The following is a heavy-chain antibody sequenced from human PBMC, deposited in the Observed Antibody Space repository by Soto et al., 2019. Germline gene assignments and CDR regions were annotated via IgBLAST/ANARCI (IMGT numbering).Heavy chain of an antibody. D-gene: IGHD4-17*01. Sequence: ASVKVSCKASGYTFTSYGISRVRQAPGQGLEWMGWISAYNGNTNYAQKLQGRVTMTTDTSTSTAYMELRSLRSDDTAVYYCAREQMRYGDYDWFDPWGQGTLVTVSS. V-gene: IGHV1-18*01. CDR2: ISAYNGNT. CDR1: GYTFTSYG. J-gene: IGHJ5*02. CDR3: AREQMRYGDYDWFDP.